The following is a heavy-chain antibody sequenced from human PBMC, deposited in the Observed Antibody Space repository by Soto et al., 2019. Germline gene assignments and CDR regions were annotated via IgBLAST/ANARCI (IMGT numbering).Heavy chain of an antibody. Sequence: GGSLRLSCAASGFTFSDYYMNWIRQAPGKGLECISYISTTGSTIYYADSVKGRFTISRDNAKNSLYLQMNSLRAEDTAVYYCARDDIAVAGFSTYYYYDMDGWGQGTTVTVSS. D-gene: IGHD6-19*01. CDR2: ISTTGSTI. CDR1: GFTFSDYY. CDR3: ARDDIAVAGFSTYYYYDMDG. J-gene: IGHJ6*02. V-gene: IGHV3-11*01.